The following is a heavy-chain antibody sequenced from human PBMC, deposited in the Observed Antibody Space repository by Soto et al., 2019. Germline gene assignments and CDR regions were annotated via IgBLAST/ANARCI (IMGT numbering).Heavy chain of an antibody. J-gene: IGHJ4*02. CDR2: ISRDGGIK. CDR1: GFTVSTYG. Sequence: QVQLVGSGGGLVQPGGALSLSCAVSGFTVSTYGMHWVRQAPGKGRGWLAGISRDGGIKYYADSVKGRFTISRDNSRNTLFLEMNSLRSDDMAVYYCTGEVASGYWGQGTLVTVSS. D-gene: IGHD2-8*02. CDR3: TGEVASGY. V-gene: IGHV3-30*03.